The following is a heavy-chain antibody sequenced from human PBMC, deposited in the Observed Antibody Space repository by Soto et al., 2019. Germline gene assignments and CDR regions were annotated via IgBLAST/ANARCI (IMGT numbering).Heavy chain of an antibody. J-gene: IGHJ6*02. Sequence: QVQLVQSGAEVKKPGASVKVSCKASGYTFTSYGISWVRQAPGQGLEWMGWISAYNGNTNYAQKLQGRVTMTTDTSTSTAYMELRSLRSDDTAVYYCARGSKGHYYGSGRPPLGMDVWGQGTTVTVSS. CDR1: GYTFTSYG. CDR2: ISAYNGNT. V-gene: IGHV1-18*01. CDR3: ARGSKGHYYGSGRPPLGMDV. D-gene: IGHD3-10*01.